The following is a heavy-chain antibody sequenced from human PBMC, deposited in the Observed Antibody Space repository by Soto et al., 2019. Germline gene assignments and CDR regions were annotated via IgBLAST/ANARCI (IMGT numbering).Heavy chain of an antibody. Sequence: QVQLVQSGAEVKKPGASVKVSCKASGYTFTSYGIIWVRQAPGQGLEWMGWISAYNGNTNYAQKLQGRVTMTTDTSTSTAYMELRSLRSDDTAVYYCARDRGAFGGVIPDAFDIWGQGTMVTVSS. D-gene: IGHD3-16*02. V-gene: IGHV1-18*01. J-gene: IGHJ3*02. CDR1: GYTFTSYG. CDR3: ARDRGAFGGVIPDAFDI. CDR2: ISAYNGNT.